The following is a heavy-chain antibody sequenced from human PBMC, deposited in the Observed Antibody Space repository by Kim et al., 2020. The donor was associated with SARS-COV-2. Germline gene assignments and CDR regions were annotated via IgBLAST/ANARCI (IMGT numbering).Heavy chain of an antibody. CDR3: ARAGLGGWSRFDSYFDY. V-gene: IGHV3-53*01. D-gene: IGHD3-16*01. Sequence: VKCRFTISRDNSKNAVYLQMNRLRAEDTAVYYWARAGLGGWSRFDSYFDYWGQGTLVTVSS. J-gene: IGHJ4*02.